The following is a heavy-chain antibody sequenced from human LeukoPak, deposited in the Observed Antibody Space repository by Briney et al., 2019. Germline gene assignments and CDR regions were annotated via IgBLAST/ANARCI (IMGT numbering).Heavy chain of an antibody. CDR2: ISGSGGST. CDR3: AKGTTHYDILTGSY. D-gene: IGHD3-9*01. Sequence: GGSLRLSCAASGFTFSSYAMSWVRQAPGKGLEWVSAISGSGGSTYYADSVKGRFTISRDNSKNTLYLQMNSLRAEDTAVYYCAKGTTHYDILTGSYWGQGALVTVSS. V-gene: IGHV3-23*01. J-gene: IGHJ4*02. CDR1: GFTFSSYA.